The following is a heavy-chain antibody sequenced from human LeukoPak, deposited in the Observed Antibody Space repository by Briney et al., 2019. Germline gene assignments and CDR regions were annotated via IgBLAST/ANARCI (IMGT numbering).Heavy chain of an antibody. V-gene: IGHV3-23*01. Sequence: GGSLRLSCEASGFTFSTYAMSWVRQAPGKGLEWVSGISVSGGTTYYADSVKGRFTISRDDSKNTLYLQMNSLRAEDTAVYYCAKDPALGRFAFQIWGQGTMVTVSS. D-gene: IGHD1-26*01. CDR3: AKDPALGRFAFQI. CDR1: GFTFSTYA. J-gene: IGHJ3*02. CDR2: ISVSGGTT.